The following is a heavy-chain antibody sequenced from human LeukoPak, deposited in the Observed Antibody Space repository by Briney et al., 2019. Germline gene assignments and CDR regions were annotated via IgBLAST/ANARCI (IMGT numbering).Heavy chain of an antibody. D-gene: IGHD6-6*01. CDR1: GFTFSSYS. J-gene: IGHJ4*02. CDR2: ISSSSSTI. V-gene: IGHV3-48*01. CDR3: AGDPRRDSSSSHY. Sequence: PGGSLRLSCAASGFTFSSYSMNWVRQAPGKGLEWVSYISSSSSTIYYADSVKGRFTISRDNAKNSLYLQMNSLRAEDTAVYYCAGDPRRDSSSSHYWGQGTLVTVSS.